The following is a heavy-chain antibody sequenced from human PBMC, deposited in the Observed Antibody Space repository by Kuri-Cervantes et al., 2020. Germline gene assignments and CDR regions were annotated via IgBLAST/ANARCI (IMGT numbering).Heavy chain of an antibody. Sequence: GESLKISCAASGFTFSSYAMHWVRQAPGKGLEWVAVISYDGSNKYYADSVKGRFTISRDNAKNSLYLQMNSLRDEDTAVYYWATNRRWLQFPYYYGMDVWGQGTTVTVSS. D-gene: IGHD5-24*01. CDR2: ISYDGSNK. CDR3: ATNRRWLQFPYYYGMDV. J-gene: IGHJ6*02. V-gene: IGHV3-30-3*01. CDR1: GFTFSSYA.